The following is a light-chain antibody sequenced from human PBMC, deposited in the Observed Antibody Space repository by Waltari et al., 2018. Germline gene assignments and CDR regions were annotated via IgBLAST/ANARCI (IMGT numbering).Light chain of an antibody. Sequence: DIVMTQSPDSLAVSLGERVTINCRSSQNLLYNSDNKNYLAWFQQKPGQPPKLLIYWASTRESGVPDRFSGSGSGTEFTLTISSLQPEDFATYYCQQSYSTPSWTFGKGTKVEIK. CDR1: QNLLYNSDNKNY. CDR3: QQSYSTPSWT. CDR2: WAS. V-gene: IGKV4-1*01. J-gene: IGKJ1*01.